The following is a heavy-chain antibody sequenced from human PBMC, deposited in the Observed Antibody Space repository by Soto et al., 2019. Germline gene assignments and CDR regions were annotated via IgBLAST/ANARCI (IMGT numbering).Heavy chain of an antibody. Sequence: QVQLVQSGAEVKKPGSSVKVSCKACGGTFSSYAISWVRQAPGQGLEWMGGIIPIFGTANYAQKFQGRVTITADESTSTAYMELSSLISEDTAVYYCASVSSQREYYFDYWGQGTLVTVSS. CDR2: IIPIFGTA. V-gene: IGHV1-69*01. J-gene: IGHJ4*02. CDR1: GGTFSSYA. D-gene: IGHD3-16*02. CDR3: ASVSSQREYYFDY.